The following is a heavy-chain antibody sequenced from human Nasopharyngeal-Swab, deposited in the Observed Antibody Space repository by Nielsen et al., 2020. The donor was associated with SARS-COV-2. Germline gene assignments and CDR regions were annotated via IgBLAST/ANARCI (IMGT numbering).Heavy chain of an antibody. CDR1: GFTFSDYY. CDR3: AKDGDGSGSYGDYYYYYMDV. Sequence: GESLKISCAASGFTFSDYYMSWIRQAPGKGLEWVSYISSSSSYTNYADSVKGRFTISRDNAKNSLYLQMNSLRAEDTAVYYCAKDGDGSGSYGDYYYYYMDVWGKGTTVTVSS. D-gene: IGHD3-10*01. J-gene: IGHJ6*03. V-gene: IGHV3-11*06. CDR2: ISSSSSYT.